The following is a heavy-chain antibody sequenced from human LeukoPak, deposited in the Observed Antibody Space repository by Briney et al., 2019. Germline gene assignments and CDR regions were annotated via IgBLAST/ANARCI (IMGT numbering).Heavy chain of an antibody. D-gene: IGHD4/OR15-4a*01. J-gene: IGHJ3*02. CDR2: VYKSGGS. V-gene: IGHV4-34*11. CDR1: GGSFSGYY. CDR3: ARISLTMRDAFDI. Sequence: SETLSLTCAVYGGSFSGYYWSWIRQPPGKGLEWIGYVYKSGGSNYNPSLKGRVTISVDTSKNQFSLKLSSVTTADTAVYYCARISLTMRDAFDIWGQGTTVTVST.